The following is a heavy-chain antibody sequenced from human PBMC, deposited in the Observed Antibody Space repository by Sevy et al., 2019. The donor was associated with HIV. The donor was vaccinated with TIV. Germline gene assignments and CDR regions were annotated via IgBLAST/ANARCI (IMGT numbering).Heavy chain of an antibody. CDR1: GFTFGDYA. J-gene: IGHJ4*02. CDR3: TSNTYYYDSSGSAWYFDY. V-gene: IGHV3-49*03. D-gene: IGHD3-22*01. CDR2: IRSKAYGGTT. Sequence: GGSLRLSCTASGFTFGDYAMSWFRQAPGKGLEWVGFIRSKAYGGTTEYAASVKGRFTISRDDSKSIAYLQMNSLKTEDTAVYYCTSNTYYYDSSGSAWYFDYWGQGTLVTVSS.